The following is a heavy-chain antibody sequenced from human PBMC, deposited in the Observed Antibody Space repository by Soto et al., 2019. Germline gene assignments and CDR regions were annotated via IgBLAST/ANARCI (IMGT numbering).Heavy chain of an antibody. V-gene: IGHV1-2*02. Sequence: ASVKVSCKASGYTFTSYYIHWVRQAPGQGLEWMGWINPITGGTNYAPKFQGRVTMTRDTSITTAYMELSRLRSDDTAVYYCARNYYDSSDRDYLDLWGQGTLVTVSS. CDR3: ARNYYDSSDRDYLDL. D-gene: IGHD3-22*01. CDR2: INPITGGT. J-gene: IGHJ4*02. CDR1: GYTFTSYY.